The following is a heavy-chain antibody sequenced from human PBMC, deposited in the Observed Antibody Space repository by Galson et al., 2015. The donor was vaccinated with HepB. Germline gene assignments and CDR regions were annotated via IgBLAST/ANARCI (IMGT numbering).Heavy chain of an antibody. CDR2: IKQDGSEK. CDR3: RGFDYDILTGYSSYKDIDY. V-gene: IGHV3-7*03. Sequence: SLRLSCAASGFTFSSYWMSWVRQAPGKGLEWVANIKQDGSEKYYVDSVKGRFTISRDNAKNSLYLQMNSLRAEDTAVYYCRGFDYDILTGYSSYKDIDYWGQGTLVTVSS. CDR1: GFTFSSYW. J-gene: IGHJ4*02. D-gene: IGHD3-9*01.